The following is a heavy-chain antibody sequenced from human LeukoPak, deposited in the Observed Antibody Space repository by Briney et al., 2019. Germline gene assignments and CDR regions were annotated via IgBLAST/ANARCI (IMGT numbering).Heavy chain of an antibody. CDR3: ARAGPGYCSGGSCQPAY. CDR2: IIPILGIA. V-gene: IGHV1-69*04. Sequence: GSSVKVSCKASGGTFSSYAISWVRQAPGQGLEWVGRIIPILGIANYAQKFQGRVTITADKSTSTAYMELSSLRSEDTAVYYCARAGPGYCSGGSCQPAYWGQGTLVTVSS. CDR1: GGTFSSYA. J-gene: IGHJ4*02. D-gene: IGHD2-15*01.